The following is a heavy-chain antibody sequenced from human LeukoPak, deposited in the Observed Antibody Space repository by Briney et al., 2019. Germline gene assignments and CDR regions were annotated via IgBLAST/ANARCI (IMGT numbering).Heavy chain of an antibody. Sequence: PSETLSLTCTVSGGSISSYYWSWIRQPAGKGLEWIGRIYTSGSTNYNPSLKSRVTMSVDTSKNQFSLKLSFVTAAGTAVYYCARESSSWYGDYYYYMDVWGKGTTVTVSS. D-gene: IGHD6-13*01. J-gene: IGHJ6*03. CDR3: ARESSSWYGDYYYYMDV. CDR1: GGSISSYY. V-gene: IGHV4-4*07. CDR2: IYTSGST.